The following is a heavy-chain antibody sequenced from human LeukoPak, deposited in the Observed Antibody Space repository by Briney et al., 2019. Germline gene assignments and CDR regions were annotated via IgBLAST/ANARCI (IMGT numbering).Heavy chain of an antibody. Sequence: SETLSLTCTVSGGSISRSSYYWGWIRQPPGKGLEWIASIYYSGSTYYNPSLKSRVTISVDTSKNQFSLKLSSVTAADTAVYYCARYPHGEMATKWGQGTLVTVSS. V-gene: IGHV4-39*07. D-gene: IGHD5-24*01. J-gene: IGHJ4*02. CDR3: ARYPHGEMATK. CDR2: IYYSGST. CDR1: GGSISRSSYY.